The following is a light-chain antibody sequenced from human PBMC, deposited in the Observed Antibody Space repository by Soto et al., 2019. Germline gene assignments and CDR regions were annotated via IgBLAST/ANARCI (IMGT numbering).Light chain of an antibody. V-gene: IGLV2-14*01. CDR2: EVT. CDR3: NSYRSSSTLIV. CDR1: SSDVGGYNY. J-gene: IGLJ1*01. Sequence: QSALTQPASVSGSPGQSITISCTGTSSDVGGYNYVSWYQHHPGKAPKLMIYEVTNRPSGVSNRFSGSKSGNTASLTISGLQAEDEAHYYCNSYRSSSTLIVFGTGTKLTVL.